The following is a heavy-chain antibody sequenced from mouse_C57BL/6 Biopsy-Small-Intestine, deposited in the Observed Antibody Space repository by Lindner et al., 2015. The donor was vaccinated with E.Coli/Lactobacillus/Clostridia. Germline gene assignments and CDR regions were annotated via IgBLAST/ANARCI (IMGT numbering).Heavy chain of an antibody. CDR3: ARGGHFDV. CDR2: IYPGAGDS. CDR1: GYAFSSSW. J-gene: IGHJ1*03. Sequence: VQLQESGAELAKPGASVKISCKASGYAFSSSWMNWVKQRPGKGLEWIGRIYPGAGDSNYNGKFKGKATLTADKSSSTAYMQLSSLTSEDSAVYFCARGGHFDVWGTGTTVTVSS. V-gene: IGHV1-82*01.